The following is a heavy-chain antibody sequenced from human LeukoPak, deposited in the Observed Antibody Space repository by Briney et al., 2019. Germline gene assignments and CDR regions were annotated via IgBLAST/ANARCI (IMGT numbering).Heavy chain of an antibody. D-gene: IGHD5-18*01. V-gene: IGHV3-30*18. CDR2: ISYDGSNK. J-gene: IGHJ4*02. Sequence: GRSLRLSCAASGFTFSSYGMHWVRQAPGKGLEWVAVISYDGSNKYYADSVKGRFTISRDNSKNTLYLQMNSLRAEDTAVYYRAKDRGYSYGGDFDYWGQGTLVTVSS. CDR1: GFTFSSYG. CDR3: AKDRGYSYGGDFDY.